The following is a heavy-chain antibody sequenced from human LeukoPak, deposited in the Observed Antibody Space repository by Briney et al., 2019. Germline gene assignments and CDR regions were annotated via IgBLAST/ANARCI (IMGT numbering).Heavy chain of an antibody. Sequence: GGSLRLSCAASGFTFSSYRMNWVRQAPGEGLEWVSSISSSSSYIYYADSVKGRFTISRDNAKNSLYLQMNSLRAEDTAVYYCARDGASAGYYGFDIWGQGTMVTVS. CDR1: GFTFSSYR. D-gene: IGHD3-22*01. CDR3: ARDGASAGYYGFDI. J-gene: IGHJ3*02. CDR2: ISSSSSYI. V-gene: IGHV3-21*01.